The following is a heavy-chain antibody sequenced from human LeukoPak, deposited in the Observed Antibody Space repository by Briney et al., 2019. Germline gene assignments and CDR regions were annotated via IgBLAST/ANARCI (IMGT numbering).Heavy chain of an antibody. J-gene: IGHJ4*02. CDR3: AKTQQLVYFDY. Sequence: GGSLRLSCAASGFTFSSYAMSWVRQAPGKGLEWVPAISGSGGSTYYADSVKGRFTISRDNSKNPLYLQMNSLRAEDTAVYYCAKTQQLVYFDYWGQGTLVTVSS. CDR2: ISGSGGST. D-gene: IGHD6-13*01. V-gene: IGHV3-23*01. CDR1: GFTFSSYA.